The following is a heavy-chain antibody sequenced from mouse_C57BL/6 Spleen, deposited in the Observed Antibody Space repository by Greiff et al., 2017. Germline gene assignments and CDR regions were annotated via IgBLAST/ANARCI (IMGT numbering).Heavy chain of an antibody. V-gene: IGHV1-61*01. CDR3: ARTGSYYAMDY. CDR1: GYTFTSYW. CDR2: IYPSDSET. J-gene: IGHJ4*01. Sequence: QVQLQQPGAELVRPGSSVKLSCKASGYTFTSYWMDWVKQRPGKGLEWIGNIYPSDSETHYNQKFKDKATLTVDKSSSTAYMQLSSLTSEDSAVYYCARTGSYYAMDYWGQGTSVTVSS. D-gene: IGHD4-1*01.